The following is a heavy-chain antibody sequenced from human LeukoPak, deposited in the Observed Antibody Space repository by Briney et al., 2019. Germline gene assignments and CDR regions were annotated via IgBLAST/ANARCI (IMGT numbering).Heavy chain of an antibody. CDR3: ARDSLMSSSHLDY. D-gene: IGHD6-6*01. CDR2: IGGSGSHI. J-gene: IGHJ4*02. CDR1: GFPFGTYN. V-gene: IGHV3-21*01. Sequence: GGSLRLSCAASGFPFGTYNMNWVRQAPGKGLEWVSSIGGSGSHIYYADSMKGRFTISRDNTKNSLYLQMNSLRAEDTAVYYCARDSLMSSSHLDYWGQGTLVTVSS.